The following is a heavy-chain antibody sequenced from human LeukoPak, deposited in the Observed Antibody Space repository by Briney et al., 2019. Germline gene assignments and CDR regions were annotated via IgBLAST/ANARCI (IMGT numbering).Heavy chain of an antibody. CDR3: ARDLAVAGRNDAFDI. Sequence: SETLSLTCTVSGGSISSYYWSWIRQPPGKGLEWIGYIYYSGSTNYNPSLKSRVTISVDTSKNQFSLKLSSVTAADTAVYHCARDLAVAGRNDAFDIWGQGTLVTVSS. D-gene: IGHD6-19*01. CDR1: GGSISSYY. J-gene: IGHJ3*02. V-gene: IGHV4-59*01. CDR2: IYYSGST.